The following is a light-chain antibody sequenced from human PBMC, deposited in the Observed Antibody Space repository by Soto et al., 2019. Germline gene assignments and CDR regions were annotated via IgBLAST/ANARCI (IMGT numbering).Light chain of an antibody. CDR2: WAS. Sequence: DIVMTQSPDSLAVSLGERATINCKSSQSVLYSSNNKNYLAWYQQKPGQPPKLLIYWASMRISGVPDRFGGSGSGTEFTLSISSLQAEDVAVYYCQQYYTTPRTFDQGTKVEIK. CDR1: QSVLYSSNNKNY. V-gene: IGKV4-1*01. CDR3: QQYYTTPRT. J-gene: IGKJ1*01.